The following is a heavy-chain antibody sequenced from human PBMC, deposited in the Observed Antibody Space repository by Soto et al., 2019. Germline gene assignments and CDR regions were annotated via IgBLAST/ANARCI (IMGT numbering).Heavy chain of an antibody. V-gene: IGHV4-39*01. Sequence: SVTLSHTCSVASGSISSSSDYWGWVRQPQRKGLEWIGAISYGGSTYHNPSLRSRVTISVDTSKSQFSLDLTSVTAADTAVYYCARHRRETGTCAQPLDYWGQGTLVTVSS. D-gene: IGHD1-1*01. CDR2: ISYGGST. CDR3: ARHRRETGTCAQPLDY. J-gene: IGHJ4*02. CDR1: SGSISSSSDY.